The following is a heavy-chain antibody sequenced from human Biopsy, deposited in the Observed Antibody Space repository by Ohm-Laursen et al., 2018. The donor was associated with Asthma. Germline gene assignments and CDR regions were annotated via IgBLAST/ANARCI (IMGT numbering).Heavy chain of an antibody. CDR1: GYPFTDYY. CDR2: IDPNRGGT. V-gene: IGHV1-2*06. CDR3: AIIKIRIGAGTDRYFDL. D-gene: IGHD3-16*01. J-gene: IGHJ2*01. Sequence: SVKASCKDSGYPFTDYYVHWVRQAPGQGLEWMGRIDPNRGGTNYAQKFLGRVTMTRDTSVNTAFMVLSRLRSDDTAVYYCAIIKIRIGAGTDRYFDLWGRGTLVTVSS.